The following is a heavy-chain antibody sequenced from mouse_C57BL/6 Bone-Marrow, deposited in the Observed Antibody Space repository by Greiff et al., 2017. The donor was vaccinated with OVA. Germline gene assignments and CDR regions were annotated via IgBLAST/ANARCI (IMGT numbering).Heavy chain of an antibody. CDR1: GYTFTSYG. D-gene: IGHD1-1*01. V-gene: IGHV1-81*01. J-gene: IGHJ1*03. CDR3: ARSCSSYGWYFDV. Sequence: QVQLQQSGAELARPGASVKLSCKASGYTFTSYGISWVKQRTGQGLEWIGEIYPRSGNTYYNEKFKGKATLTADKSSSTAYMELRSLTSEDSAVYFCARSCSSYGWYFDVWGTGTTVTVSS. CDR2: IYPRSGNT.